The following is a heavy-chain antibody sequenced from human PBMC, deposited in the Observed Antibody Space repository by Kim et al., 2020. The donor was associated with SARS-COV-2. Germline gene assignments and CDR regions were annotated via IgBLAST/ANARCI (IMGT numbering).Heavy chain of an antibody. J-gene: IGHJ4*02. CDR3: ARSVRGAIPYYFDY. D-gene: IGHD3-10*02. CDR1: GGSFSGYY. Sequence: SETLSLTCAVYGGSFSGYYWSWIRQPPGKGLEWIGEINHSGSTNYNPSLKSRVTISVDTSKNQFSLKLSSVTAADTAVYYCARSVRGAIPYYFDYWGQGTLVTVSS. CDR2: INHSGST. V-gene: IGHV4-34*01.